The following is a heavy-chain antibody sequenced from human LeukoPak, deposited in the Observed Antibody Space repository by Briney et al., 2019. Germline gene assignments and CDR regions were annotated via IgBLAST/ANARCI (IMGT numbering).Heavy chain of an antibody. CDR1: GGSISSSSYY. CDR2: IYYSGST. J-gene: IGHJ3*02. Sequence: SETLSLTCTVSGGSISSSSYYWGWIRQPPGKGLEWIGSIYYSGSTYYNPSLKSRVTISVDTSKNQFSLKLSSVTAADTAVYYCARRYSGSYSAFDIRGQGTMVTVSS. D-gene: IGHD1-26*01. CDR3: ARRYSGSYSAFDI. V-gene: IGHV4-39*01.